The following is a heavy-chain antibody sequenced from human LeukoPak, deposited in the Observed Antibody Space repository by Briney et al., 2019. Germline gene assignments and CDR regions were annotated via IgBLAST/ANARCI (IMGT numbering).Heavy chain of an antibody. D-gene: IGHD1-26*01. V-gene: IGHV4-39*07. Sequence: SETLSLTCTVSGGSISSSSYYWGWIRQPPGKGLEWIGSIYYSGSTYYNPSLKSRVTISVDTSKNQFSLKLSPVTAADTAVYYCARELLGAPTPGAYWGQGTRVAVSS. CDR3: ARELLGAPTPGAY. J-gene: IGHJ4*02. CDR1: GGSISSSSYY. CDR2: IYYSGST.